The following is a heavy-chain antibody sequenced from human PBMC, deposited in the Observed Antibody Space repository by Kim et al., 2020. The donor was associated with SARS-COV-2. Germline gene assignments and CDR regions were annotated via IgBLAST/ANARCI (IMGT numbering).Heavy chain of an antibody. J-gene: IGHJ4*02. Sequence: AASRKGRLTISVDNSKNTLDLQMNSLGAEDTAVYYCAKLRESSGYYPSDSWGQGTLVTVSS. V-gene: IGHV3-23*01. CDR3: AKLRESSGYYPSDS. D-gene: IGHD3-22*01.